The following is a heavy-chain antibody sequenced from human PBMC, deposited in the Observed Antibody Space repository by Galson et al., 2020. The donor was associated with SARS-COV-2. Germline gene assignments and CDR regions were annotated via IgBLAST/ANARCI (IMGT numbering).Heavy chain of an antibody. J-gene: IGHJ5*02. D-gene: IGHD3-10*01. Sequence: ASVKVSCKVSGYTLTELSMHWVRQAPGKGLEWMGGFDPEDGETIYAQKFQGRVTMTEDTSTDTAYMELSSLRSEDTAVYYCATGPGSGTPNWFDPWGQGTLVTVSS. V-gene: IGHV1-24*01. CDR3: ATGPGSGTPNWFDP. CDR1: GYTLTELS. CDR2: FDPEDGET.